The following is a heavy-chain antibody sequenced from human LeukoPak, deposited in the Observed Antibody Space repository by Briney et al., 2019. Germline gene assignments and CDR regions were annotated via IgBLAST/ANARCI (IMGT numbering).Heavy chain of an antibody. Sequence: PGGSLRLSCATSGFTFSTYGMHWVRQAPGKGLEWVAVIRYDGNNKFYVDSVRGRFTISRDNSKNTLYLQMNSLRVEDTAVYYCARSSNLKDFYGSLNYWGQGTLITVSS. CDR3: ARSSNLKDFYGSLNY. CDR2: IRYDGNNK. J-gene: IGHJ4*02. CDR1: GFTFSTYG. V-gene: IGHV3-33*01. D-gene: IGHD3-10*01.